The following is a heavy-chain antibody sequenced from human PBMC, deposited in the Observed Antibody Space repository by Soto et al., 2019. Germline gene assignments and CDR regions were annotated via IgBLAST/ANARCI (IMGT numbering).Heavy chain of an antibody. CDR1: GFTVSSNY. CDR3: ARSNYGSGSFSESWFVP. D-gene: IGHD3-10*01. CDR2: IYSGGST. J-gene: IGHJ5*02. Sequence: EVQLVETGGGLIQPGGSLRLSCAASGFTVSSNYMSWVRQAPGKGLEWVSVIYSGGSTYYADSVKGRFTISRDNSKNTLYLQMDSLRAEDTAVYYCARSNYGSGSFSESWFVPWGQGTLVTVSS. V-gene: IGHV3-53*02.